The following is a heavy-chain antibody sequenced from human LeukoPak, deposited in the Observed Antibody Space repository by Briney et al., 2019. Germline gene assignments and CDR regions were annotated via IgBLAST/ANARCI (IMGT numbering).Heavy chain of an antibody. CDR2: INHSGST. J-gene: IGHJ4*02. CDR1: GGSFSGYY. D-gene: IGHD5-18*01. Sequence: SETLSLTCAVYGGSFSGYYWRWIRQPPGKGLEWIGEINHSGSTNYNPSLKSRVTISVDTSKNQFSLKLSSVTAADTAVYYCARGSSGARRGYSYGYGYWGQGTLVTVSS. CDR3: ARGSSGARRGYSYGYGY. V-gene: IGHV4-34*01.